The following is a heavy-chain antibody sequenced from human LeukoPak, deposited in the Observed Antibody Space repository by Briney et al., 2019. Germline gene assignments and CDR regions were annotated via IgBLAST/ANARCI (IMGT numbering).Heavy chain of an antibody. Sequence: GGSLRLSCVASGFTFSSYGMHWVRQAPGKGREWVALIWYDGSNKYYADSVKGRFTISRDNSKNTLYLQMNSLRADDTAVYYCAKGVYGGNSVPENYWGQGTLVTVSS. CDR1: GFTFSSYG. J-gene: IGHJ4*02. CDR3: AKGVYGGNSVPENY. CDR2: IWYDGSNK. D-gene: IGHD4-23*01. V-gene: IGHV3-33*06.